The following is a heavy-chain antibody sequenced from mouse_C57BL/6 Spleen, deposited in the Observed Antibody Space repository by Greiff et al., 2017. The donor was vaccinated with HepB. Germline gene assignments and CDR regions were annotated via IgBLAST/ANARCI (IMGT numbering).Heavy chain of an antibody. D-gene: IGHD1-1*01. Sequence: QVQLKESGAELMKPGASVKLSCKATGYTFTGYWIEWVKQRPGHGLEWIGEILPGSGSTNYNEKFKGKATFTADTSSNTAYMQLSSLTTEDSAIYYCASPYYYGSSGYFDVWGTGTTVTVSS. CDR3: ASPYYYGSSGYFDV. V-gene: IGHV1-9*01. CDR1: GYTFTGYW. CDR2: ILPGSGST. J-gene: IGHJ1*03.